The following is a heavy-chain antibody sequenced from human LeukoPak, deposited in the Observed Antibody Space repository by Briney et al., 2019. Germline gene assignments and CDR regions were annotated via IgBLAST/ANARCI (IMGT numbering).Heavy chain of an antibody. J-gene: IGHJ3*02. V-gene: IGHV4-59*12. Sequence: SETLSRTCTVSGGSISSYYWSWIRQPPGKGLEWIGYIYYSGSTNYNPSLKSRVTISVDKSKNQFSLKLSSVTAADTAVYYCARVVDYYDSSGYLPDAFDIWGPGTMVTVSS. CDR2: IYYSGST. CDR1: GGSISSYY. CDR3: ARVVDYYDSSGYLPDAFDI. D-gene: IGHD3-22*01.